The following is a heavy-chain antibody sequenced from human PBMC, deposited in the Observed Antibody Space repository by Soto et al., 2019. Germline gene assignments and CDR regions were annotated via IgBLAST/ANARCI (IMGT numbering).Heavy chain of an antibody. CDR2: IIPILGIA. V-gene: IGHV1-69*08. J-gene: IGHJ4*02. Sequence: QVQLVQSGAEVKKPGSLVKVSCKASGGTFSSYTISWVRQAPGQGLEWMGRIIPILGIANYAQKFQGRVTITADKSTSTAYMELSSLRSEDTAVYYCARDGAVSSGSDLDYWGQGTLVTVSS. D-gene: IGHD3-22*01. CDR1: GGTFSSYT. CDR3: ARDGAVSSGSDLDY.